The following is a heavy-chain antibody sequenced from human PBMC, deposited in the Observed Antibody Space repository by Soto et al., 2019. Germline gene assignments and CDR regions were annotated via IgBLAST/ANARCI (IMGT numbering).Heavy chain of an antibody. CDR1: SGSISSTNDY. D-gene: IGHD6-6*01. J-gene: IGHJ5*02. CDR2: IYYSGRT. CDR3: ARSFSTSAIPNWFDP. Sequence: PSETLSLTCTVSSGSISSTNDYWVWLRQPPGKGLEWIGTIYYSGRTYYNPSLNSRVTILVDTSKNQFSLNLSPVTAADTAVYYCARSFSTSAIPNWFDPWGQGTLVTVSS. V-gene: IGHV4-39*01.